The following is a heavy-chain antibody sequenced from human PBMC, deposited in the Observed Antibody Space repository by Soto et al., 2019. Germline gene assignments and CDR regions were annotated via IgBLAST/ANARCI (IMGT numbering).Heavy chain of an antibody. D-gene: IGHD1-26*01. CDR1: GGSISSSNW. J-gene: IGHJ5*02. V-gene: IGHV4-4*02. CDR3: ATLPPRVVASLLPIPT. Sequence: VQLRQSGPGLVKPSGTLSLTCAVSGGSISSSNWWTWVRQAPGKGLEWIGEIYHSGNTYYNPSLKGRVTITADKSNNQFSLKLNSVTAADTAVYYCATLPPRVVASLLPIPTWGQGTLVTVSS. CDR2: IYHSGNT.